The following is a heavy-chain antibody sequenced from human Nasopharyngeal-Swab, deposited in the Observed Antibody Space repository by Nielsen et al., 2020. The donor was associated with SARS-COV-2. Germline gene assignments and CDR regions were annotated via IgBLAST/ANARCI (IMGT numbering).Heavy chain of an antibody. V-gene: IGHV1-69*01. Sequence: WERQAPGQGLEWMGGIIPIFGTANYAQKFQGRVTITADESTSTAYMELSSLRSEDTAVYYCAREGVVAVAGSDYYGMDVWGQGTTVTVSS. D-gene: IGHD2-15*01. J-gene: IGHJ6*02. CDR3: AREGVVAVAGSDYYGMDV. CDR2: IIPIFGTA.